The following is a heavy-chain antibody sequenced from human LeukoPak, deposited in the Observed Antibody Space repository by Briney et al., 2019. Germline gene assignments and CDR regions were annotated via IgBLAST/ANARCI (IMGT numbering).Heavy chain of an antibody. CDR1: GFTFSDYY. Sequence: GGSLRLSCAASGFTFSDYYMSWIRQAPGKGLEWVSYISYSGTSSTIYYADSVKGRFTISSDNAKNSLFLQMNSLRAEDTAVYHCARGQYSYDYWGQGTLVTVSS. D-gene: IGHD5-18*01. CDR3: ARGQYSYDY. CDR2: ISYSGTSSTI. V-gene: IGHV3-11*01. J-gene: IGHJ4*02.